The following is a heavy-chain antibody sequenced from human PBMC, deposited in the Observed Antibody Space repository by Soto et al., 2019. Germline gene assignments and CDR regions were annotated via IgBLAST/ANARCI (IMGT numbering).Heavy chain of an antibody. CDR3: ARATSFSGHHGY. V-gene: IGHV4-31*03. D-gene: IGHD2-8*02. CDR1: GGSFSSGGYY. Sequence: PSETLSLTCTVSGGSFSSGGYYWSWIRQLPGKGLEWIGYTYYSGSTYYNPSLKSRFTISLDTSKNQFSLKLSSVTATDTAVYYCARATSFSGHHGYWGQGTLVTVSS. J-gene: IGHJ4*02. CDR2: TYYSGST.